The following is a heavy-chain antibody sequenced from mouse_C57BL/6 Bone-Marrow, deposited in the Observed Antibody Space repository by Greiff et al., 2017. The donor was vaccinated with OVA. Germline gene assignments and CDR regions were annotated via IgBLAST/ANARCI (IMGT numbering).Heavy chain of an antibody. J-gene: IGHJ1*03. D-gene: IGHD1-1*01. CDR1: GFTFSSYA. CDR3: AKLLRSLYWYFDV. CDR2: ISDGGSYT. Sequence: EVKVVESGGGLVKPGGSLKLSCAASGFTFSSYAMSWVRQTPEKRLEWVATISDGGSYTYYPDNVKGRFTISRDNAKNNLYLQMSHLKSEDTAMYYCAKLLRSLYWYFDVWGTGTTVTVSS. V-gene: IGHV5-4*03.